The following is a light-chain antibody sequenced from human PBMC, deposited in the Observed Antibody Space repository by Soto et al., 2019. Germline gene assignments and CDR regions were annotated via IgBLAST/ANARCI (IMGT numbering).Light chain of an antibody. Sequence: VLTQTPLSSPVTLGQPASISCRSSQSLVYSDGNTYLSWLQQRPGQPPRLLIYQVSNRFSGVPDRFGGSGAGTDFTLKISRVEAEDVVVYSFIQFSHFPRTFGQGTKVEIK. CDR1: QSLVYSDGNTY. CDR2: QVS. CDR3: IQFSHFPRT. V-gene: IGKV2-24*01. J-gene: IGKJ1*01.